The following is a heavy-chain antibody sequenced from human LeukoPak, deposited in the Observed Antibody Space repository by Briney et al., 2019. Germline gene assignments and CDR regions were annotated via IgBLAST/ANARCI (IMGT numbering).Heavy chain of an antibody. D-gene: IGHD6-25*01. J-gene: IGHJ4*02. CDR2: ISGSGGST. V-gene: IGHV3-23*01. CDR1: GFTFSSYA. Sequence: PGGSLRLSCAASGFTFSSYAMSWVRQAPGKGLEWVSGISGSGGSTYYADSVKGRFTISRDTSKNTLYLQMNSLRAEDTAVYYCAKDGRGKGQFDYWGQGTLVTVSS. CDR3: AKDGRGKGQFDY.